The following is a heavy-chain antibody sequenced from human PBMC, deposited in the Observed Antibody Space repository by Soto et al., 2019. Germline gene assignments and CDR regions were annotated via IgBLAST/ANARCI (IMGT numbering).Heavy chain of an antibody. V-gene: IGHV4-31*03. CDR2: IYYSGST. D-gene: IGHD6-19*01. J-gene: IGHJ3*02. CDR1: GGSISSGGYY. CDR3: ARGGGIAVAGTGFDAFDI. Sequence: QVQLQESGPGLVKPSQTLSLTCTVSGGSISSGGYYWSWIRQHPGKGLEWIGYIYYSGSTYYNPSLQSRVTISVDTSKNQFSLKLSSVTAADTAVYYCARGGGIAVAGTGFDAFDIWGQGTIVTVSS.